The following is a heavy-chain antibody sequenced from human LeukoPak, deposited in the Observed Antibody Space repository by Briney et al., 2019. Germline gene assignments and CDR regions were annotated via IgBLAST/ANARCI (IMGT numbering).Heavy chain of an antibody. CDR3: AKDNSLLLFDC. V-gene: IGHV3-21*01. CDR1: GFTFSSYS. CDR2: ISGSSSYI. D-gene: IGHD2-21*01. J-gene: IGHJ4*02. Sequence: GGSLRLSCAASGFTFSSYSMNRVRQAPGKGLEWVSSISGSSSYINYADSVKGRFTISRDNSKNTLYLQMNTLRAEDTSFYYFAKDNSLLLFDCWRRGTLV.